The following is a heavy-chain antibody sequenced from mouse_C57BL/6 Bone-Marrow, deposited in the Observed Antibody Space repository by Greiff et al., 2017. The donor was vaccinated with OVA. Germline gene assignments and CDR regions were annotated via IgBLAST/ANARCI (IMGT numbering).Heavy chain of an antibody. CDR3: ARGYYSNPWCAY. D-gene: IGHD2-5*01. CDR2: ISYDGSN. CDR1: GYSITSGYY. J-gene: IGHJ3*01. Sequence: EVQLQESGPGLVKPSQSLSLTCSVTGYSITSGYYWNWIRQFPGNKLEWMGYISYDGSNNYNPSLKNRISITRDTSKNQFFLKLNSVTTEDTATYYCARGYYSNPWCAYWGQGTLVTVSA. V-gene: IGHV3-6*01.